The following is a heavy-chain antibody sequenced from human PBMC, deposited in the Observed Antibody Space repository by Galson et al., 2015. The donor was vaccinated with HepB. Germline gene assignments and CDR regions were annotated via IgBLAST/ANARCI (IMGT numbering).Heavy chain of an antibody. CDR2: IWYDGSNQ. J-gene: IGHJ2*01. V-gene: IGHV3-33*01. CDR1: GFAFSRNG. D-gene: IGHD2-21*01. CDR3: ARETVILNWSLDL. Sequence: SLRLSCAASGFAFSRNGMHWVRQAPGKGLEWVGGIWYDGSNQHYGDSVKGRFTISRDNSKNTLYLQMNSLRVEDTAVYYCARETVILNWSLDLWGRGTLVTVSS.